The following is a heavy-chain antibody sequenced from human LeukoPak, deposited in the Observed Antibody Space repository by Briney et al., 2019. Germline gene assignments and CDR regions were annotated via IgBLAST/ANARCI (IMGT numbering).Heavy chain of an antibody. D-gene: IGHD4-11*01. V-gene: IGHV3-11*04. Sequence: GGSLRLSCAASGFTFSNYYMSWIRQAPGKGLEWISYIFSSGSTMYYADSVRGRFTISRDNAKNSLYLQMNSLGAEDTAVYYCAREADYSAIDYWGQGTLVTVSS. J-gene: IGHJ4*02. CDR1: GFTFSNYY. CDR2: IFSSGSTM. CDR3: AREADYSAIDY.